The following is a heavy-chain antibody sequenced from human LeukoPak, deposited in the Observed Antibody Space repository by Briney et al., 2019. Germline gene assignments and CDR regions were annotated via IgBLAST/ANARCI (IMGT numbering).Heavy chain of an antibody. D-gene: IGHD6-6*01. J-gene: IGHJ4*02. CDR1: GASISSGGYY. Sequence: PSQTLSLTCTVSGASISSGGYYWSWIRQHPGKGLEWIGYIYNSGSTYYNPSLRSRITISVDTSQNQFSLKLSSVTAADTAVYYCARAYSPSSLYFDYWGQGTLVTVS. CDR2: IYNSGST. V-gene: IGHV4-31*03. CDR3: ARAYSPSSLYFDY.